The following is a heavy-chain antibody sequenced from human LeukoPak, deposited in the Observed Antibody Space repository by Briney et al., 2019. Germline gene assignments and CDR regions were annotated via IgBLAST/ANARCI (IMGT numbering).Heavy chain of an antibody. D-gene: IGHD2-8*01. CDR3: ARDIVLGGTLDGMDV. J-gene: IGHJ6*02. CDR2: ISSSSSYI. V-gene: IGHV3-21*01. Sequence: GGSLRLSCAASGFTFSSYSMNWVRQAPGKGLEWVSSISSSSSYIYYADSVKGRFTISRDNAKNSLYLQMNSLRAEDTAVYYCARDIVLGGTLDGMDVWGQGTTVTVSS. CDR1: GFTFSSYS.